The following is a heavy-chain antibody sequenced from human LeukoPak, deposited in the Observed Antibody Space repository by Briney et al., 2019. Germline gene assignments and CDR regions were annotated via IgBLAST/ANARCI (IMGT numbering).Heavy chain of an antibody. V-gene: IGHV1-2*02. D-gene: IGHD5-24*01. J-gene: IGHJ4*02. Sequence: ASVKVSCKASGYTFSDYYMHWLRQAPGQGLEWMGWINPKSGATNSAQKFQGRVTMTGDASTSTVYMELSRLTSDDTAVYYCAREKYDSELPDYWGQGTLVTVSS. CDR1: GYTFSDYY. CDR2: INPKSGAT. CDR3: AREKYDSELPDY.